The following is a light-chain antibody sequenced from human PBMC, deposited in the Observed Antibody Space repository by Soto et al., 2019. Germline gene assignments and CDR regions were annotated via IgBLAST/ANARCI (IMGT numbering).Light chain of an antibody. Sequence: QSALTQPASVSGSPGQSITISCTGTSSDVGSYKLVSWYQQHPGKAPKLMIHEGSKRPSGVSNRFSGSKSGNTASLTISGIQAEDEADYYCCSYAGSSTLVFGGGTKLTVL. CDR2: EGS. J-gene: IGLJ2*01. CDR3: CSYAGSSTLV. CDR1: SSDVGSYKL. V-gene: IGLV2-23*01.